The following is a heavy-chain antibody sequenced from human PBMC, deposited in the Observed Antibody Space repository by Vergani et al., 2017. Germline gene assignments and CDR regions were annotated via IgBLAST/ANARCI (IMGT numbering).Heavy chain of an antibody. Sequence: EVQLVESGGGLVQSGGSLRLSCIASGFTFSSYSMNWVRQAPGKGLEWLSYIYSSGSAIYYADSVRGRFTISRDNAKKSLFLQMSSLTAEDTAVYYCARDPMVRGVSSPTCFDYWGRGTLVSVSS. D-gene: IGHD3-10*01. CDR3: ARDPMVRGVSSPTCFDY. CDR1: GFTFSSYS. J-gene: IGHJ4*02. V-gene: IGHV3-48*01. CDR2: IYSSGSAI.